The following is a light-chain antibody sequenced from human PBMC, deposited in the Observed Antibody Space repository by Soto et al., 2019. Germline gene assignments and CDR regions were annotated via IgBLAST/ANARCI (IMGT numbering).Light chain of an antibody. CDR3: QQLNCYPIT. CDR1: QAISSH. V-gene: IGKV1-9*01. Sequence: IQLTQSPSSLSASVGDRVTITCRASQAISSHLVWYQQEPGKAPKLLIYAASTLQSGVPSRFSGSGLGTDFTLTISSLQPEDFGTYYCQQLNCYPITFGQGTRLEIK. CDR2: AAS. J-gene: IGKJ5*01.